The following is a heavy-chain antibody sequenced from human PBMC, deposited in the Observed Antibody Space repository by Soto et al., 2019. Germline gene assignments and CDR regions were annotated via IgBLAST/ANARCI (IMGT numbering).Heavy chain of an antibody. Sequence: LRLSCAASGFAFDSYWMHWVRQVPGEGPVWVSRIDYDGTTTTYADFVKGRFTISRDNANNTLFLQMNSLRVEDTAVYYCTRGPRPSSAGTGAYWGQGTLVTVSS. CDR3: TRGPRPSSAGTGAY. D-gene: IGHD6-13*01. CDR2: IDYDGTTT. J-gene: IGHJ4*02. CDR1: GFAFDSYW. V-gene: IGHV3-74*01.